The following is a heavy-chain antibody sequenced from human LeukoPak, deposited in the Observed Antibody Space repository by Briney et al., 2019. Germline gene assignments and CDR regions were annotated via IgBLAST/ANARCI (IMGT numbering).Heavy chain of an antibody. V-gene: IGHV3-33*06. CDR1: GFTFSSYG. CDR3: ANLAVAGAIDY. Sequence: SGGSLRLSCAASGFTFSSYGMHWVRQAPGKGLEWVAVIWYDGSNKYYADSVKGRFTISRDNSKYTLYLQMNSLRAEDTAVYYCANLAVAGAIDYWGQGTLVTVSS. CDR2: IWYDGSNK. J-gene: IGHJ4*02. D-gene: IGHD6-19*01.